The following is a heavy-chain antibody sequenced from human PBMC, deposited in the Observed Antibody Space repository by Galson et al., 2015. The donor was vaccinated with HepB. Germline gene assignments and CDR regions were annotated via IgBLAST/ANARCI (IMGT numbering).Heavy chain of an antibody. CDR2: VSTSGDRT. D-gene: IGHD3-22*01. J-gene: IGHJ4*02. CDR1: GFTFRNSA. CDR3: AKSGYDGSGYGFNDY. V-gene: IGHV3-23*01. Sequence: SLRLSCAASGFTFRNSAMTWARQVPGKGLESVSGVSTSGDRTYYPDSVRGRFSMSRDNSKNTVYLQMNDLRPEDTAIYYCAKSGYDGSGYGFNDYWGQGTLVTVTS.